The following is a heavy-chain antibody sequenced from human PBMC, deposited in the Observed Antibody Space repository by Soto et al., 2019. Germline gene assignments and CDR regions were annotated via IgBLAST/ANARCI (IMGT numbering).Heavy chain of an antibody. CDR1: GYTFTNYG. V-gene: IGHV1-18*01. J-gene: IGHJ4*02. CDR2: ISAHNGNT. D-gene: IGHD1-1*01. CDR3: ARGRYGDY. Sequence: QVHLVQSGAEVKKPGASVKVSCKASGYTFTNYGITWVRQAPGQGLEWMGRISAHNGNTDYAQKLQGRVIVTRDTPTSTAYMELRSLISDDTAVYYCARGRYGDYWGQGALVTVSS.